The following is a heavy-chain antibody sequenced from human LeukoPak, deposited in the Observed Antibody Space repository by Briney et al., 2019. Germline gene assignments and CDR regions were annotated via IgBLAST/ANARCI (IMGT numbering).Heavy chain of an antibody. Sequence: ASVKVSCKASGYTFTSYDINWVRQATGQGLEWMGWMNPNSGNTGYAQRFQGRVTMTRDTSISTAYMELSSLRSEDTAVYYCARDSSDNAFDMWGQGTMVTVSS. V-gene: IGHV1-8*01. CDR3: ARDSSDNAFDM. CDR1: GYTFTSYD. D-gene: IGHD6-19*01. J-gene: IGHJ3*02. CDR2: MNPNSGNT.